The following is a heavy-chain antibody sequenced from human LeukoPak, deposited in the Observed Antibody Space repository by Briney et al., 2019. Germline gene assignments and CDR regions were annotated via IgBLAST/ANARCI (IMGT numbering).Heavy chain of an antibody. J-gene: IGHJ4*02. V-gene: IGHV4-59*01. CDR2: IYYSGST. Sequence: SETLSLTCTVSGGSINSYYWSWIRQPPGKGLEWIGYIYYSGSTNYNPSLKSRVTISVDTSKNQFSLKLSSVTAADTAVYYCARAAAAGNYFDYWGQGTLVTVSS. CDR1: GGSINSYY. D-gene: IGHD6-13*01. CDR3: ARAAAAGNYFDY.